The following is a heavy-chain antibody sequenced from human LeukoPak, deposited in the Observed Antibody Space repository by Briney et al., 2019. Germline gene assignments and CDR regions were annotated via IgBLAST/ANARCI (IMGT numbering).Heavy chain of an antibody. CDR3: AKDSSSWYFDY. CDR2: ISYDGSNK. CDR1: GFTFSSYG. Sequence: PGRSLRLSCAASGFTFSSYGMHWVRQAPGKGLEWVAVISYDGSNKYYADSVKGRITISRDNSKNTLYLQMNSLRAEDTAVYYCAKDSSSWYFDYWGQGTLVTVSS. V-gene: IGHV3-30*18. J-gene: IGHJ4*02. D-gene: IGHD6-13*01.